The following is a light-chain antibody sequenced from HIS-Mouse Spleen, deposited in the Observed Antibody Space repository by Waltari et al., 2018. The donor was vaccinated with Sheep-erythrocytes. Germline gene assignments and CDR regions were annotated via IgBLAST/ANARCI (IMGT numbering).Light chain of an antibody. CDR3: QQRSNWYT. CDR2: DAS. CDR1: QSVSRY. J-gene: IGKJ2*01. Sequence: EIVLTQSPATLYLSPGERATLSCRASQSVSRYLAWYQQKPGQAPRLLIDDASNRATGIPARFSGSGSVTDFTLTISSLEPEDFAVYYCQQRSNWYTFGQGTKLEIK. V-gene: IGKV3-11*01.